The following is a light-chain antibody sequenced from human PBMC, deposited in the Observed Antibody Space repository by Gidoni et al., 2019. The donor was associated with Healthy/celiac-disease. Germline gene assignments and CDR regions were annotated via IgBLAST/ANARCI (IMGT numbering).Light chain of an antibody. J-gene: IGKJ2*04. CDR3: QQSYSTPRS. CDR1: QSISSY. CDR2: AAS. V-gene: IGKV1-39*01. Sequence: DIQMTQSPSTLSASVGDRVTITCRASQSISSYLNWYQQKPGKAPKLLIYAASSLPSGVPSRFSGSGSGTDFTLTISSLQPEDFATDDCQQSYSTPRSVGQGTKLEIK.